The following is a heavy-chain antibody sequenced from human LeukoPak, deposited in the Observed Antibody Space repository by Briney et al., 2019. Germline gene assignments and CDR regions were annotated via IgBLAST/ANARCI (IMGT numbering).Heavy chain of an antibody. V-gene: IGHV1-2*02. J-gene: IGHJ4*02. Sequence: ASVKVSCKASGYTFTGYYLHWVRQAPGQGLEWMGCVNPNSGDTNYAQKFQGRVTMTRDTSISTAYMELSRLRSDDTAVYYCARGGGTYYYDSSGYLSYWGQGTLVTVSS. CDR1: GYTFTGYY. CDR3: ARGGGTYYYDSSGYLSY. CDR2: VNPNSGDT. D-gene: IGHD3-22*01.